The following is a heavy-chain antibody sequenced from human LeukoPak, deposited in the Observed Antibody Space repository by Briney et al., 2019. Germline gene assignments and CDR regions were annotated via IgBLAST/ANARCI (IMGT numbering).Heavy chain of an antibody. V-gene: IGHV4-31*03. Sequence: PSQTLSLTCTVSGGSISSGGYYWSWIRQHPGKGLEWIGYIYYSGNTYYNPSLKSRVTISVDTSKNQFSLKLSSVTAADTAVYYCARDDCSSTSCYGVGSSWFDPWGQGTLVTVSS. J-gene: IGHJ5*02. CDR1: GGSISSGGYY. D-gene: IGHD2-2*01. CDR3: ARDDCSSTSCYGVGSSWFDP. CDR2: IYYSGNT.